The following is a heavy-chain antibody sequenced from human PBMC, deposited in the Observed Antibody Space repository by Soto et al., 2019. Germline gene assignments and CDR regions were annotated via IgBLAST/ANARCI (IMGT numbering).Heavy chain of an antibody. CDR1: GFIFSDYS. CDR3: AKDRAYTMIVVVYGMDA. CDR2: IKQDGCEE. V-gene: IGHV3-7*01. J-gene: IGHJ6*02. Sequence: GGSLRLSCAASGFIFSDYSMSLVRQSPGTGLEGVSNIKQDGCEEDYVDSVKGRLTISRDNAKNSLYLQMNSLRAEDTAVYYCAKDRAYTMIVVVYGMDAKGQATA. D-gene: IGHD3-22*01.